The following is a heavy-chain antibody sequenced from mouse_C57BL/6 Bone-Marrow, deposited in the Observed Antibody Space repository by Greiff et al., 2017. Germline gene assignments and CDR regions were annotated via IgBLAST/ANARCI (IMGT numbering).Heavy chain of an antibody. Sequence: VQLQQSGAELVRPGASVKLSCTASGFNIKDDYMHWVKQRPEQGLEWIGWIDPENGDTEYASKFQGKATITADTSSNTAYLQLSSLTSEDTAVYYCTTAAQAIAMDYWGQGTSVTVSS. V-gene: IGHV14-4*01. D-gene: IGHD3-2*02. CDR3: TTAAQAIAMDY. CDR1: GFNIKDDY. CDR2: IDPENGDT. J-gene: IGHJ4*01.